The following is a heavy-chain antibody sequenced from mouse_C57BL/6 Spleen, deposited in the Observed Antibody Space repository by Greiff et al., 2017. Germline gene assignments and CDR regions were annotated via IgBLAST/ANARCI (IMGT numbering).Heavy chain of an antibody. CDR2: IYPRSGNT. CDR3: ARGGYYSNAWFAY. V-gene: IGHV1-81*01. D-gene: IGHD2-5*01. J-gene: IGHJ3*01. CDR1: GYTFTSYG. Sequence: QVQLQQSGAELARPGASVKLSCKASGYTFTSYGISWVKQRTGQGLEWIGEIYPRSGNTYYNEKFKGKATLTADKSSSTAYMELRSLTSEDSAVYFCARGGYYSNAWFAYWGQGTLVTVSA.